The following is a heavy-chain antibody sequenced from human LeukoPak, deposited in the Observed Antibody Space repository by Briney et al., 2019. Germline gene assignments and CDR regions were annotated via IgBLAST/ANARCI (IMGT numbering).Heavy chain of an antibody. Sequence: PGGPLGPPCAPPGFPFSSYSMNWVRQAPGKGLGWVANIKQDGSKKSYVDSVKGRFTISRDNAKNSLYLQMNSLRAEDTAIYYCTRVGYIDEGIDYWGQGTLVTVSS. CDR3: TRVGYIDEGIDY. CDR1: GFPFSSYS. J-gene: IGHJ4*02. D-gene: IGHD5-24*01. V-gene: IGHV3-7*04. CDR2: IKQDGSKK.